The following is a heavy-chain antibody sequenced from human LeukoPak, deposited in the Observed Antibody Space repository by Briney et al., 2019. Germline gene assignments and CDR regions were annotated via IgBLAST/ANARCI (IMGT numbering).Heavy chain of an antibody. CDR1: GFTFSSYA. CDR2: ISDSGGNT. CDR3: ARAETGKYDY. V-gene: IGHV3-23*01. Sequence: GGSLRLSCAASGFTFSSYAMSWVRQAPGKGLEWVSGISDSGGNTYYAASVKGRFTISRDNSKNTLYLQMNSLRAEDTAVYYCARAETGKYDYWGQGTLVTVSS. D-gene: IGHD1-1*01. J-gene: IGHJ4*02.